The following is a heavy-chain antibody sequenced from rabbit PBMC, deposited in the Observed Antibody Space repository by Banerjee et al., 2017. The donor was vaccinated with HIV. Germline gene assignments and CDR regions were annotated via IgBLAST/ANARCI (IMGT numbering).Heavy chain of an antibody. V-gene: IGHV1S40*01. Sequence: QSLEESGGDLVKPGASLTLTCTASGFTFSSSYWMSWVRQAPGKGLEWIAYIYTGSSGSTYYASWAKGRFTISKTSSTTVTLQMTSLTAADTATYFCAINYAAYSAYDLWGQGTLVTVS. D-gene: IGHD7-1*01. CDR3: AINYAAYSAYDL. CDR1: GFTFSSSYW. J-gene: IGHJ3*01. CDR2: IYTGSSGST.